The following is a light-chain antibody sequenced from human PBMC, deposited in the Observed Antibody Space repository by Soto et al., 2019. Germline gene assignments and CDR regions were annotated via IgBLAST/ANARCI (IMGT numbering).Light chain of an antibody. CDR2: LNSDGSH. CDR1: SGHSSYA. CDR3: QTWGTGIVV. V-gene: IGLV4-69*01. Sequence: QPVLTQSPSASASLGASVKLTCTLSSGHSSYAIAWHQQQPEKGPRYLMRLNSDGSHSKGDGIPDRFSGSSSGAERYLTISSLQSEDEADYYCQTWGTGIVVFGRGTKVTVL. J-gene: IGLJ2*01.